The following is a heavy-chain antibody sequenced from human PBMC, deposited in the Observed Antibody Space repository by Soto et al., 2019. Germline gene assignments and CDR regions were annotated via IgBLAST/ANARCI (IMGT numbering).Heavy chain of an antibody. D-gene: IGHD3-9*01. V-gene: IGHV1-18*01. Sequence: GASVTVSCKASGYTFTSYGISWVRLAPGQGLEWMGWISAYNGNTNYAQKLQGRVTMTTDTSTSTAYMELRSLRSDNTAVYYCARDREDYDILPGDYYYGMDVWGQGTTVTVSS. CDR2: ISAYNGNT. CDR1: GYTFTSYG. CDR3: ARDREDYDILPGDYYYGMDV. J-gene: IGHJ6*02.